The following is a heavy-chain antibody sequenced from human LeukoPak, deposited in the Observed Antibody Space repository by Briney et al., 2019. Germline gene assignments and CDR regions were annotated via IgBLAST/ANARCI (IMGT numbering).Heavy chain of an antibody. J-gene: IGHJ3*02. V-gene: IGHV3-21*01. Sequence: GGSLRLSCAASGFTFSSYSMNWVRQAPGKGLEWVSSISSSSRYIYYADSVKGRFTISRDNAKNSLYLQMNSLRAEDTAVYYCARGAIGYSGTGAFDIWGQGTMVTVSS. D-gene: IGHD5-12*01. CDR2: ISSSSRYI. CDR3: ARGAIGYSGTGAFDI. CDR1: GFTFSSYS.